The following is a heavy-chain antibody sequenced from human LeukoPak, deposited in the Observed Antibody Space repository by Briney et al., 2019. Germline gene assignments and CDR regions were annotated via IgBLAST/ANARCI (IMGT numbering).Heavy chain of an antibody. J-gene: IGHJ6*03. Sequence: GASVKVSCKASGYTFTSYGISWVRQAPGQGLEWMGWISTYNGNTNYAQKFQGRVTITADESTSTAYMELSSLRSEDTAVYYCARDASSALAVYYYYMDVWGKGTTVTVSS. D-gene: IGHD6-6*01. CDR2: ISTYNGNT. CDR3: ARDASSALAVYYYYMDV. V-gene: IGHV1-18*01. CDR1: GYTFTSYG.